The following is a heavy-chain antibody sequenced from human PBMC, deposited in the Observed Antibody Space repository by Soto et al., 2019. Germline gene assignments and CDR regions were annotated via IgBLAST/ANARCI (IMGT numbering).Heavy chain of an antibody. CDR3: ARDRDVYYYYYYMDV. V-gene: IGHV3-7*01. CDR1: GFTFSSYW. CDR2: IKQDGSEK. Sequence: ESGGGLVPPGGSLRLSCAASGFTFSSYWMSWVRQAPGKGLEWVANIKQDGSEKYYVDSVKGRFTISRDNAKNSLYLQMNSLRAEDTAVYYCARDRDVYYYYYYMDVWGKGTTVTVSS. J-gene: IGHJ6*03.